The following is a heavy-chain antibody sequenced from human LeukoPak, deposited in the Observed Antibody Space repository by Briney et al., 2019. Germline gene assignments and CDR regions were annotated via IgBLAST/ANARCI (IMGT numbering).Heavy chain of an antibody. Sequence: KPSETLSLTCTVSGGSISSGGYSWGWIRQPPGKGLEWIGSIYYSGNTSYNPSLKSRVTMSVDTSKNHFSLKLSSVTAADAAVYYCATSTSGWSPVDNWGLGTLVTVSS. D-gene: IGHD6-19*01. J-gene: IGHJ4*02. CDR3: ATSTSGWSPVDN. CDR2: IYYSGNT. V-gene: IGHV4-39*02. CDR1: GGSISSGGYS.